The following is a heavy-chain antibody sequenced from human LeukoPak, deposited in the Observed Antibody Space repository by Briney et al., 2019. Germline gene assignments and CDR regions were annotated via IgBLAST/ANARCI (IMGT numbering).Heavy chain of an antibody. Sequence: SETLSLTCTVSVGSISSYYWSWIRQPPGKGLEWIGYIYYSGSTNYNPSLKSRVTISVDTSKNQFSLKLSSVTAADTAVYYCARHRQHSYGYGIDYWGQGTLVTVSS. CDR2: IYYSGST. J-gene: IGHJ4*02. V-gene: IGHV4-59*08. D-gene: IGHD5-18*01. CDR3: ARHRQHSYGYGIDY. CDR1: VGSISSYY.